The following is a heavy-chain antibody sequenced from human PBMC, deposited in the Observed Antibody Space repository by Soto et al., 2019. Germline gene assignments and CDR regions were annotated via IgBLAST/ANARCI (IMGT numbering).Heavy chain of an antibody. D-gene: IGHD4-17*01. CDR2: VYWDDDK. CDR1: GFSLSTSGVG. V-gene: IGHV2-5*02. CDR3: AHAGDYDLLTFDH. J-gene: IGHJ4*02. Sequence: SGPTLVNPPQTLTLTCTFSGFSLSTSGVGVGWIRHPPGKALEWLALVYWDDDKRYSPSLKDRLAISKDTSSNQVVLTITNMDPGDTAKYFCAHAGDYDLLTFDHWGPGTLVTVSS.